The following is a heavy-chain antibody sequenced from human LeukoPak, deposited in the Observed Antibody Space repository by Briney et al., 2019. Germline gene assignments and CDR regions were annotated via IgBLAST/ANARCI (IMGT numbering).Heavy chain of an antibody. V-gene: IGHV3-74*01. CDR1: GFTFSSYG. CDR2: INSDGSST. J-gene: IGHJ6*02. Sequence: PGRSLRLSCAASGFTFSSYGMHWVRQAPGKGLVWVSRINSDGSSTSYADSVKGRFTISRDNAKNTLYLQMNSLRAEDTAAYYCARVRSGSSVGNYGMDVWGQGTTVTVSS. D-gene: IGHD1-26*01. CDR3: ARVRSGSSVGNYGMDV.